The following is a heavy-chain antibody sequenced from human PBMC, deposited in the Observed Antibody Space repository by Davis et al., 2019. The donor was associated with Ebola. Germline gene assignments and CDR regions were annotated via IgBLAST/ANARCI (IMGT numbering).Heavy chain of an antibody. D-gene: IGHD1-14*01. CDR2: LSHSGSA. V-gene: IGHV4-34*01. CDR3: ARTTKTQISESGLGYNYLDP. CDR1: GGSFSDYF. J-gene: IGHJ5*02. Sequence: SETLSLTCGVSGGSFSDYFWSWIRQPPGKGLEWLGELSHSGSADYNPSVNSRVTLSVDTSKKQISLKITSVTAADTAVYYCARTTKTQISESGLGYNYLDPWGQGTLITVSS.